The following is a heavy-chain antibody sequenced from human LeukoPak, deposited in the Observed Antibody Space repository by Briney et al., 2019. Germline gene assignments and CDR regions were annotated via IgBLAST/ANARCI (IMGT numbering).Heavy chain of an antibody. CDR2: IIPIVDLV. V-gene: IGHV1-69*04. D-gene: IGHD3-10*01. CDR3: ARAEEDRSGSFCGGY. Sequence: ASVKVSCRASETFSSHAITCVRQAPGQGLEWMGRIIPIVDLVNSAQKFQGRVTFTADKSTTTAYMELSSLRSEDTAVYYCARAEEDRSGSFCGGYWGQGTLITVSS. CDR1: ETFSSHA. J-gene: IGHJ4*02.